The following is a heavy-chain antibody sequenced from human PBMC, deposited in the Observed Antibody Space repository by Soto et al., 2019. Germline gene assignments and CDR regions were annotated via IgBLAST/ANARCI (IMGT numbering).Heavy chain of an antibody. Sequence: QVQLQESGPGLVKPSQTLSLTCTVSGGSISSCDYYWSWIRQHPGKGLEWIGTIYFSGTTYYNPSLKSRVTISVDTSKNQFSLNLSSVTAADTAVYYCARRDRSGFSYWLDTWGQGTLVTVSS. V-gene: IGHV4-31*03. CDR2: IYFSGTT. D-gene: IGHD3-22*01. J-gene: IGHJ5*02. CDR3: ARRDRSGFSYWLDT. CDR1: GGSISSCDYY.